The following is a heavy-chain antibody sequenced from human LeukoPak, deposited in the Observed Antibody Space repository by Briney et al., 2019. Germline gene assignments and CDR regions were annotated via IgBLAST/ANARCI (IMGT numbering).Heavy chain of an antibody. Sequence: GASVKVSCKASGYTFTSHYMHWVRQAPGPGLEWMGIINPSGGSTSYAQKFQGRVTMTRDTSTSTVYMELSSLRSEDTAVYYCARDMVRGVQWLDYWGQGTLVTVSS. CDR1: GYTFTSHY. J-gene: IGHJ4*02. CDR3: ARDMVRGVQWLDY. V-gene: IGHV1-46*01. CDR2: INPSGGST. D-gene: IGHD3-10*01.